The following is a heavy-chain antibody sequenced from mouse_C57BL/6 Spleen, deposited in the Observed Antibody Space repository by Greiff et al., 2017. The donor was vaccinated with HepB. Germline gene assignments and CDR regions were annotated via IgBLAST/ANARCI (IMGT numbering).Heavy chain of an antibody. J-gene: IGHJ1*03. CDR1: GYTFTSYW. CDR2: INPSNGGT. Sequence: QVQLQQSGTELVKPGASVKLSCKASGYTFTSYWMHWVKQRPGQGLEWIGNINPSNGGTNSTEKFKSKATLTVDKSSSTAYMQLSSLPSEDSAVYYCARGDYYGSSYDCDVWGTGTTVTVAS. D-gene: IGHD1-1*01. V-gene: IGHV1-53*01. CDR3: ARGDYYGSSYDCDV.